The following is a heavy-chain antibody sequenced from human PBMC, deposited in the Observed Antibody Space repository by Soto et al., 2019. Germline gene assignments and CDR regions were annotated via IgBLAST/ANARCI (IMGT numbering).Heavy chain of an antibody. CDR2: MNPNSGNT. D-gene: IGHD4-17*01. Sequence: ASVKVSCKASGYTFTSYDINWVRQATGQGLEWMGWMNPNSGNTGYAQKIQGRVTMTRNTSISTANIELSSLRYEDTAVYYCARTLYGDNVDYWGQGTLVTVSS. CDR3: ARTLYGDNVDY. V-gene: IGHV1-8*01. J-gene: IGHJ4*02. CDR1: GYTFTSYD.